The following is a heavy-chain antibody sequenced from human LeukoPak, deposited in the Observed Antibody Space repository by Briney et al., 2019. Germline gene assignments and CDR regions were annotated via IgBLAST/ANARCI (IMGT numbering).Heavy chain of an antibody. CDR2: IIPILGIA. Sequence: GASVKVSCKASGGTFISYTISWVRQAPGQGLEWMGRIIPILGIANYAQKFQGRVTITADKSTSTAYMELSSLRSEDTAVYFCARVYSSSLNYWGQGTLVTVSS. V-gene: IGHV1-69*02. D-gene: IGHD6-13*01. CDR1: GGTFISYT. J-gene: IGHJ4*02. CDR3: ARVYSSSLNY.